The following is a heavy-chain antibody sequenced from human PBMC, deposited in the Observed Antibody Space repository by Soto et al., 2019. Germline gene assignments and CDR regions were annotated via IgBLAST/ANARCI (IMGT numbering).Heavy chain of an antibody. CDR3: AKNGPRSHYSSSSTDLDY. CDR2: VSNTGDNT. J-gene: IGHJ4*02. V-gene: IGHV3-23*01. Sequence: EVQLLESGGGLVQPGGSLRLSCAASGFIFGTYGMSWVRQAPGKGLEWVSAVSNTGDNTYYGDSVKGRFTISRDNSKNTLYLQMNSLRAEDTAIYYCAKNGPRSHYSSSSTDLDYWGLGTLVAVSS. D-gene: IGHD6-6*01. CDR1: GFIFGTYG.